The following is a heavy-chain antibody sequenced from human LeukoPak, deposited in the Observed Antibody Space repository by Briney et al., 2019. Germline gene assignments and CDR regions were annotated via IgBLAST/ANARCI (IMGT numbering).Heavy chain of an antibody. Sequence: SQTLSLTCTVSGGSISRGGYYWSWIRQHPGKGLEWIGYIYNSGSTYYNPSLKSRVTMSVDTSKNQFSPKLSSVTAADTAVYYCATSSGAPDYWGQGTLVTVTS. D-gene: IGHD6-19*01. CDR2: IYNSGST. CDR3: ATSSGAPDY. J-gene: IGHJ4*02. CDR1: GGSISRGGYY. V-gene: IGHV4-31*03.